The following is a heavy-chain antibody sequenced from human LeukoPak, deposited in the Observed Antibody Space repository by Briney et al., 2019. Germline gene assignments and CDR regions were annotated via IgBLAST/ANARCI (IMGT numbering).Heavy chain of an antibody. CDR2: INPNSGGT. CDR3: ARERAPQGYCSSTSCYHFDY. Sequence: GASVKVSCKASGYTFTGYYMHWVRQAPGQGLEWMGWINPNSGGTNYAQKSQGWVTMTRDTSISTAYMELSRLRSDDTAVYYCARERAPQGYCSSTSCYHFDYWGQGTLVTVSS. J-gene: IGHJ4*02. D-gene: IGHD2-2*01. CDR1: GYTFTGYY. V-gene: IGHV1-2*04.